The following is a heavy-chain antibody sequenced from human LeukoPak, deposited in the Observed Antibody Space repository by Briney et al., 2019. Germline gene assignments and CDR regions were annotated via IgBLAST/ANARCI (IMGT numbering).Heavy chain of an antibody. Sequence: GGSLRLSCAASGFTFSSYWMHWVRQAPGKGLEWVSYISSSSSTIYYADSVKGRFTISRDNAKNSLYLQMSSLRAEDTAVYYCASLAAAGTRPTYYYYYYGMDVWGQGTTVTVSS. D-gene: IGHD6-13*01. V-gene: IGHV3-48*01. CDR3: ASLAAAGTRPTYYYYYYGMDV. CDR2: ISSSSSTI. CDR1: GFTFSSYW. J-gene: IGHJ6*02.